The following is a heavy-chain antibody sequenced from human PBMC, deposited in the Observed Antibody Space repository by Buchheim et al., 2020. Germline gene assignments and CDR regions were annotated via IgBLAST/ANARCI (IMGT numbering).Heavy chain of an antibody. J-gene: IGHJ6*02. Sequence: EVQLVQSGAEVKKPGESLKISCKGSGYSFTSYWIGWVRQMPGKGLEWMGIIYPGDSDTRYSPSFQGQVTISADKSISTAYLQWSSLKASDTAMYYCARLGGVVVVPAAKAILEYYYYGMDVWGQGTT. D-gene: IGHD2-2*01. V-gene: IGHV5-51*03. CDR3: ARLGGVVVVPAAKAILEYYYYGMDV. CDR2: IYPGDSDT. CDR1: GYSFTSYW.